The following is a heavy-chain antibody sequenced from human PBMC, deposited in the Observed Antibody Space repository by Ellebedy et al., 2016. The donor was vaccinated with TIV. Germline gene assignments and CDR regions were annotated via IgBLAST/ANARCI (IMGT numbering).Heavy chain of an antibody. CDR3: ARDTVAVPDGDTFDF. D-gene: IGHD2-2*01. V-gene: IGHV3-7*04. J-gene: IGHJ3*01. CDR2: IKYDEIEK. CDR1: GFTFSRFW. Sequence: PGGSLRLSCAASGFTFSRFWMGWIRQAPGKGLEWVAHIKYDEIEKYYANSVKGRFTISRDNARNSLYLQMKSRRVDDTAMYYCARDTVAVPDGDTFDFWGQGTMVTVST.